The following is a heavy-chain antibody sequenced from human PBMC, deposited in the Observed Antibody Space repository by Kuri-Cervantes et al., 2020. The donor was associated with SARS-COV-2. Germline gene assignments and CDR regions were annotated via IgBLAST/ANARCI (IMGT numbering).Heavy chain of an antibody. V-gene: IGHV3-23*01. CDR2: ISGSGGST. J-gene: IGHJ5*02. CDR1: GSTFSSNA. Sequence: GESLRLSCAASGSTFSSNAMSWVRQAPGKGLEWVSAISGSGGSTYYADSVKGRFTISRDNSKNTLYLQMNSLRAEDTAVYYCAKDLGRPNWFDPWGQGTLVTVSS. CDR3: AKDLGRPNWFDP.